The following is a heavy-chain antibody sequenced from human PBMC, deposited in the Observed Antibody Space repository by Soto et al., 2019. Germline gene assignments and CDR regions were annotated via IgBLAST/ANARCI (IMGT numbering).Heavy chain of an antibody. V-gene: IGHV3-15*07. CDR1: GFSLSDGW. J-gene: IGHJ4*02. CDR3: TRRPKAGDAGVDPLAH. D-gene: IGHD3-10*01. Sequence: EVRLVQSGGGFVKPEGSLRLSCSASGFSLSDGWMNWVRQTPGKGLEWVGRIKSKADGGTVDYAAPVKGRFVISRDDSENMLYLQMNSLTADDTGIYYCTRRPKAGDAGVDPLAHWGQGALVTVSS. CDR2: IKSKADGGTV.